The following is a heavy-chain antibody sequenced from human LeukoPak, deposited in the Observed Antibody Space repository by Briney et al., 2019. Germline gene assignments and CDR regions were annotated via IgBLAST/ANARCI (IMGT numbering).Heavy chain of an antibody. D-gene: IGHD6-19*01. CDR2: ISAYNGNT. J-gene: IGHJ4*02. CDR1: GYTFTSYG. Sequence: ASVKVSCKASGYTFTSYGISWVRQAPGQGLEWMGWISAYNGNTNYAQKLQGRVTMTTDTSTSTAYMELRSLRSDDTAVYYCATASGQWLVREYYFDYWGQGTLVTVSS. V-gene: IGHV1-18*01. CDR3: ATASGQWLVREYYFDY.